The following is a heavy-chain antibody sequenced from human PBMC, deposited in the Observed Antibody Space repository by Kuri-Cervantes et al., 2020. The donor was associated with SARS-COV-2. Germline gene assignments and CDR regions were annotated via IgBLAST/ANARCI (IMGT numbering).Heavy chain of an antibody. Sequence: GSLRLSCTVSGGSISSYYWGWIRQPPGKGLEWIGSIYYSGSTYYNPSLKSRVTISVDTSKNQFSLKLSSVTAADTAVYYCARSWEDHYGSGSYPTFDYWGQGTLVTVSS. J-gene: IGHJ4*02. D-gene: IGHD3-10*01. CDR2: IYYSGST. V-gene: IGHV4-39*01. CDR3: ARSWEDHYGSGSYPTFDY. CDR1: GGSISSYY.